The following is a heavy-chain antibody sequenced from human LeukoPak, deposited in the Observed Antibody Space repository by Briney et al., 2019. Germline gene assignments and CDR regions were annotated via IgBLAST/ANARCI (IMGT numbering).Heavy chain of an antibody. CDR1: GGSFSGYY. J-gene: IGHJ5*02. V-gene: IGHV4-34*01. Sequence: PSETLSLTCAVYGGSFSGYYWSWIRQPPGKGLEWIGEINHSGSTNYNPSLKSRVTISVDTSKNQFSLRLSSVTAADTAVYYCARVANVVVPAARYNWFDPWGRGTLVTVSS. CDR3: ARVANVVVPAARYNWFDP. D-gene: IGHD2-2*01. CDR2: INHSGST.